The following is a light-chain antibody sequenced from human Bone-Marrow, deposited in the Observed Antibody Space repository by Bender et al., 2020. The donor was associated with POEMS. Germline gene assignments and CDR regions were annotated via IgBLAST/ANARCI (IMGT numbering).Light chain of an antibody. Sequence: QSVLTQPPSASGTPGQRVTISCSGSGSNIGGYPVNWYQQLPGTAPRLLIYTNNERPSGVPDRFSGSKSGTSASLAITGLQSDDEADYYCFSYAGSNKVFGTGTKVTVL. J-gene: IGLJ1*01. CDR3: FSYAGSNKV. V-gene: IGLV1-44*01. CDR2: TNN. CDR1: GSNIGGYP.